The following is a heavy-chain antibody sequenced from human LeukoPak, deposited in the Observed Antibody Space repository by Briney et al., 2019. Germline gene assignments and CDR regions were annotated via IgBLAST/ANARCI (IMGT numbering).Heavy chain of an antibody. Sequence: PGGSLRLSCAASGFTFSNYGMHWVRQAPGKGLEWVTVISNDGINIHYADSVKGRFTISRDNPKNTLYLQMNSLRAEDTAVYYCAKHPAYYYDSSGFYWGQGTLVTVSS. J-gene: IGHJ4*02. CDR3: AKHPAYYYDSSGFY. V-gene: IGHV3-30*18. CDR1: GFTFSNYG. CDR2: ISNDGINI. D-gene: IGHD3-22*01.